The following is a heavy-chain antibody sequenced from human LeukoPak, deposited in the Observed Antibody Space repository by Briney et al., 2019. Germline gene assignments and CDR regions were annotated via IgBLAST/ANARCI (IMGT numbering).Heavy chain of an antibody. CDR2: IYHSGST. J-gene: IGHJ5*02. Sequence: PSQTLSLTCTVSGGSISSGGYYWSWIRQPPGKGLEWIGYIYHSGSTYYNPSLKSRVTISVDRSKNQFSLKLSSVTAADTAVYYCARRVVPAAISGFDPWGQGTLVTVSS. CDR3: ARRVVPAAISGFDP. V-gene: IGHV4-30-2*01. CDR1: GGSISSGGYY. D-gene: IGHD2-2*01.